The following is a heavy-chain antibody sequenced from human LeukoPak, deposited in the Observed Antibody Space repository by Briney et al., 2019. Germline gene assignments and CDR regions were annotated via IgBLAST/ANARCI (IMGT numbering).Heavy chain of an antibody. Sequence: GGSLRLSCAASGFTFGSYWMSWVRQAPGKGLECVANIKQDGGEKYFADSVRGRFTISRDNAKTSLYLQMDSLRAEDTAVYYRARGGGPAFDYWGQGTLVTVSS. CDR1: GFTFGSYW. CDR3: ARGGGPAFDY. CDR2: IKQDGGEK. J-gene: IGHJ4*02. V-gene: IGHV3-7*01.